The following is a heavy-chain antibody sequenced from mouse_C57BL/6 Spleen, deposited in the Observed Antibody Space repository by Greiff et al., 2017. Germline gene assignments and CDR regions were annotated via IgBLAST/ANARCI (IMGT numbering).Heavy chain of an antibody. CDR1: GFNIKNSY. CDR3: ARSYYCGSRPYAMDY. Sequence: VQLQQSVAELVRPGASVKLSCTASGFNIKNSYMHWVKQRPEQGLEWIGRIDPANGNTKYAPKFQGKATITADTSSNTAYLQPSSLPSEDTAISFGARSYYCGSRPYAMDYWGQGTSLTVSS. V-gene: IGHV14-3*01. D-gene: IGHD1-1*01. J-gene: IGHJ4*01. CDR2: IDPANGNT.